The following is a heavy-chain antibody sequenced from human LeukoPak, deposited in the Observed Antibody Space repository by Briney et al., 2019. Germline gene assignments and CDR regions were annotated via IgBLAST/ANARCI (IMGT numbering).Heavy chain of an antibody. D-gene: IGHD6-13*01. V-gene: IGHV3-74*01. Sequence: GRSLRLSCAASGFTFNNYWMHWVRQAQGKGLVWVARTNTHGTSANYADSVKGRFIISRDNANNTLYLQMNGLRDEDTGVYYALAGYYYYYMDVWGKGTTVTVSS. CDR3: LAGYYYYYMDV. CDR1: GFTFNNYW. CDR2: TNTHGTSA. J-gene: IGHJ6*03.